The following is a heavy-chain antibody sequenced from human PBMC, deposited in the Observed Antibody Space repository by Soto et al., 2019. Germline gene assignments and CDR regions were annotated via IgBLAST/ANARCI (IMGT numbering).Heavy chain of an antibody. Sequence: GGSLRLSCAASGFTFSNAWMNWVRQAPGKGLEWVGRIKSKTDGGTTDYAAPVKGRFTISRDDSKNTLYLQMNSLKTENTAVYYCTTEDTVATYFDYWGQGTLVTVSS. CDR2: IKSKTDGGTT. D-gene: IGHD5-12*01. CDR1: GFTFSNAW. V-gene: IGHV3-15*07. CDR3: TTEDTVATYFDY. J-gene: IGHJ4*02.